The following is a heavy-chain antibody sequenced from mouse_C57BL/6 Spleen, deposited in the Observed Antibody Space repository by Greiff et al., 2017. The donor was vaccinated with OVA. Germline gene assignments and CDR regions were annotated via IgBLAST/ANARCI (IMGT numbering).Heavy chain of an antibody. CDR1: GYTFTSYW. V-gene: IGHV1-69*01. CDR3: ASNPLYYYGSSSSLYFDV. Sequence: QVQLQQPGAELVMPGASVKLSCKASGYTFTSYWMHWVKQRPGQGLEWIGEIDPYDSDTNYNQKFKGKSTLTVDKSSSTAYMQLSSLTSEDSAVYYCASNPLYYYGSSSSLYFDVWGTGTTVTVSS. J-gene: IGHJ1*03. D-gene: IGHD1-1*01. CDR2: IDPYDSDT.